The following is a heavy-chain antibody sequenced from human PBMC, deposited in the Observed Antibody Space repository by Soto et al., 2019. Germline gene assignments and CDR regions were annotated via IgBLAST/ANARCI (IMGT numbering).Heavy chain of an antibody. CDR3: ARLGSSGWYQGSYFDY. CDR1: GGSITRNNHY. J-gene: IGHJ4*02. CDR2: ILYSGST. D-gene: IGHD6-19*01. Sequence: QLQLQESGPGLVKPSETLSLTCIVSGGSITRNNHYWGWIRQSPGKGLEWIGSILYSGSTNYNPSIKSRVPSSVETSKNQSSLKMSSVTAADTALYYCARLGSSGWYQGSYFDYWGQGTLVTVSS. V-gene: IGHV4-39*01.